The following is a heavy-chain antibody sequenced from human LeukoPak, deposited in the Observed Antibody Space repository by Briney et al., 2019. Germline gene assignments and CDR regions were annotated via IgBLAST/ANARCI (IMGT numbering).Heavy chain of an antibody. Sequence: GGSLRLSCAASGFTFYTYAMTWVRLAPGKGLEWVANIKEDGTETYYVDSVKGRFTISRDNAKNSLYLQMNSLRVEDTAVYYCAKEGRSLQTYWGQGTLVTVSS. D-gene: IGHD5-24*01. CDR1: GFTFYTYA. CDR3: AKEGRSLQTY. V-gene: IGHV3-7*03. CDR2: IKEDGTET. J-gene: IGHJ4*02.